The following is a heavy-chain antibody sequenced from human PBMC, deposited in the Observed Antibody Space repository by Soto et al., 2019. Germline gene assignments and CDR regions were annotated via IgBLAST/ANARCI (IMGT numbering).Heavy chain of an antibody. CDR2: INPSGGST. CDR1: GYTFTSYY. J-gene: IGHJ6*02. D-gene: IGHD6-19*01. V-gene: IGHV1-46*01. CDR3: ARAEGIAVAGTQVDV. Sequence: ASVKVSCKASGYTFTSYYMHWVRQAPGQGLEWMGIINPSGGSTSYAQKFQGRVTMTRDTSTSTVYMELSSLRSEDTAVYYCARAEGIAVAGTQVDVWGQGTTVTV.